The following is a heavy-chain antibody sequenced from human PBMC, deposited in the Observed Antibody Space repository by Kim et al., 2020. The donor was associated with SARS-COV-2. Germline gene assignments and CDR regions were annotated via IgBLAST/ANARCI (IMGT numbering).Heavy chain of an antibody. J-gene: IGHJ5*02. CDR2: ISGSGGST. CDR1: GFTFSSYA. V-gene: IGHV3-23*01. D-gene: IGHD3-16*02. Sequence: GGSLRLSCAASGFTFSSYAMSWVRQAPGKGLEWVSAISGSGGSTYYADSVKGRFTISRDNSKNTLYLQMNSLRAEDTAVYYCAKDRREFGGVIVMFYNWFDPWGQGTLVTVSS. CDR3: AKDRREFGGVIVMFYNWFDP.